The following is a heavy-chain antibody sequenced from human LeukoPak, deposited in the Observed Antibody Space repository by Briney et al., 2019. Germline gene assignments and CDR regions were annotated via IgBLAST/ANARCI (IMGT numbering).Heavy chain of an antibody. J-gene: IGHJ4*02. Sequence: GASVKVSCKACGGTFSRYALSWLRPAPGQGLAWMGRIIPILGMAHYAQKFQGRVTITADKSTSTAYMGLSRLRSEDTAVYYCARGVDTAMVTRIDYWGQGTLVTVSS. D-gene: IGHD5-18*01. V-gene: IGHV1-69*04. CDR1: GGTFSRYA. CDR3: ARGVDTAMVTRIDY. CDR2: IIPILGMA.